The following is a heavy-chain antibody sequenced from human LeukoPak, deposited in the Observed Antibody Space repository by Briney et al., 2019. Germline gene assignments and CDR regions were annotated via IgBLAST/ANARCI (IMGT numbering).Heavy chain of an antibody. Sequence: GGSLRLSCAVSGFTFSSYWMTWVRQAPGKGLQWVANINQDRREKYYMGSMKGRLNISRDNTENSVFLQLTSLRPEDTGIYFCAKGRDYGDYWGQGTLVAVSS. V-gene: IGHV3-7*01. CDR2: INQDRREK. CDR3: AKGRDYGDY. J-gene: IGHJ4*02. CDR1: GFTFSSYW.